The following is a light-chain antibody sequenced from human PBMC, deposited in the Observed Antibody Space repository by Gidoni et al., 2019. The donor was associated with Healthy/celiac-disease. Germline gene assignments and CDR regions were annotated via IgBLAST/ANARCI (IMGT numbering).Light chain of an antibody. J-gene: IGLJ1*01. CDR3: SSYTSSSTYV. CDR1: SSAVGGYNY. Sequence: QSALNQPASVSGSPGQSITISCTGTSSAVGGYNYVSWYQQHPGKAHKLMIYEVSNRPSGVSNRFSGSKSGNTASLTISGLQAEDEADYYCSSYTSSSTYVFGTGTKVTVL. CDR2: EVS. V-gene: IGLV2-14*01.